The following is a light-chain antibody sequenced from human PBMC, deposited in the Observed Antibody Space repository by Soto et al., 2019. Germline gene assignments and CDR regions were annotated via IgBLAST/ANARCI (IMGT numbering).Light chain of an antibody. CDR2: ATS. CDR3: QKHNSAPLF. V-gene: IGKV1-27*01. CDR1: QGINHY. Sequence: DIQMTQSPSSLSASVGDRVTITCRASQGINHYLAWFQQKQGKVPKLLIYATSTLQSGVPSRVSGSGFGTDFTLTISSLQPEDVATYYCQKHNSAPLFFGPWTKVEIK. J-gene: IGKJ3*01.